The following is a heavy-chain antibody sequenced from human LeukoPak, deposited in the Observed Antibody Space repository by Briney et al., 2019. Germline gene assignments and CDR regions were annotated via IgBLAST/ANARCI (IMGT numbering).Heavy chain of an antibody. V-gene: IGHV4-4*02. CDR2: IYHSGST. Sequence: SGTLSLTCAVSGGSISSSNWWSWVRQPPGKGLEWIGEIYHSGSTNYNPSLKSRVTISVDKSKNQFSLKLSSVTTADTAVYYCARGSIAGAGTNWFDLWGQGTLVTVSS. CDR1: GGSISSSNW. CDR3: ARGSIAGAGTNWFDL. D-gene: IGHD6-13*01. J-gene: IGHJ5*02.